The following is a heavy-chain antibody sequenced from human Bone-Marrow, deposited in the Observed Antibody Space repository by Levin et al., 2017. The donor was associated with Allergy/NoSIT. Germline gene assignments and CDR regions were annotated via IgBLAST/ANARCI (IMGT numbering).Heavy chain of an antibody. Sequence: SQTLSLTCTISGSSITTAYHWGWIRQPPGKGLEWVGSISHTGSSYYNPSLKRRVTMSLVTSKNQFSLKLTSVTDADTAVYYCARDYFDTSASEFYGLDVWGQGTTVTVSS. CDR1: GSSITTAYH. CDR3: ARDYFDTSASEFYGLDV. V-gene: IGHV4-38-2*02. CDR2: ISHTGSS. J-gene: IGHJ6*02. D-gene: IGHD3-22*01.